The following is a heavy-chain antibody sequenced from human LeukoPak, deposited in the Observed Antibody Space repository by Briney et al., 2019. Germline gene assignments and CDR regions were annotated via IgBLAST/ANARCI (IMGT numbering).Heavy chain of an antibody. D-gene: IGHD2-21*01. CDR2: IYYSGFT. J-gene: IGHJ4*02. Sequence: SETLSLTCTVSGGSFSTDYWSWIRQPPGKGLEWIGYIYYSGFTDYNPSLKSRVTMSVDTSKNQFSLKLSSVTAADTAVYFCARAVISFAGPIAKGFDSWGQGTLVTISS. CDR1: GGSFSTDY. CDR3: ARAVISFAGPIAKGFDS. V-gene: IGHV4-59*01.